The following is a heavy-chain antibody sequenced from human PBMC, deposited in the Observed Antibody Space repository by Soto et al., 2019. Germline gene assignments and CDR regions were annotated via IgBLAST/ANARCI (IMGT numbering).Heavy chain of an antibody. CDR1: GYTFTGYY. J-gene: IGHJ6*02. CDR2: INPNSGGT. Sequence: ASVKVSCKASGYTFTGYYMHWVRQAPGQGLEWMGWINPNSGGTNYAQKFQGWVTMTRDTSISTAYMELSRLRSDDTAVYYCARGIAAHSSNYYYYGMDVWGQGTTVTVSS. V-gene: IGHV1-2*04. CDR3: ARGIAAHSSNYYYYGMDV. D-gene: IGHD6-6*01.